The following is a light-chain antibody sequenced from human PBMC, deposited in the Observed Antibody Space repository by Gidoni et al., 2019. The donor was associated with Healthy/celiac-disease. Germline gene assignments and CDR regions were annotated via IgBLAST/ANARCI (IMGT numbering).Light chain of an antibody. V-gene: IGKV3-15*01. Sequence: EIVMTQSPATLSVSPGERATLSCRASQRVSRNLAWYQQKPGQAPRVLIYGASTRATGIPARFSGSGSGTEFTLTISSLQSEDFAVYYCQQYNNWPLWTFGQGTKVEIK. J-gene: IGKJ1*01. CDR2: GAS. CDR1: QRVSRN. CDR3: QQYNNWPLWT.